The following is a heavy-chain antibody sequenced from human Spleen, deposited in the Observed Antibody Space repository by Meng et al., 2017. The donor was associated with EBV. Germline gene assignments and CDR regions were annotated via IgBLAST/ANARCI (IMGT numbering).Heavy chain of an antibody. CDR3: AGRDHAPLY. CDR1: GDSISGGGNY. J-gene: IGHJ4*02. D-gene: IGHD1-14*01. V-gene: IGHV4-30-4*01. CDR2: IYFSGST. Sequence: VGLREPGPGRVKPSQTLSLTCAVSGDSISGGGNYWSWIRQPPGKGLEWLGYIYFSGSTYYNPSLRSRITISLDTSDNHFSLKLTSVTAADTAVYYCAGRDHAPLYWGQGALVTVSS.